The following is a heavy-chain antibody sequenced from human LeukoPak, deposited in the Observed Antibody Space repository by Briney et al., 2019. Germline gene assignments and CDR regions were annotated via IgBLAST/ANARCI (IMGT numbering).Heavy chain of an antibody. Sequence: GGSLRLSCAASGFTVSSNYMSWVRQAPGKGLEWVSVIYSGGSTYYADSVKGRFTISRDNSKNTLYLQMNSLRAEDTAVCYCARGIAAARPPVIDAFDIWGQGTMVTVSS. CDR1: GFTVSSNY. CDR2: IYSGGST. J-gene: IGHJ3*02. CDR3: ARGIAAARPPVIDAFDI. D-gene: IGHD6-13*01. V-gene: IGHV3-53*01.